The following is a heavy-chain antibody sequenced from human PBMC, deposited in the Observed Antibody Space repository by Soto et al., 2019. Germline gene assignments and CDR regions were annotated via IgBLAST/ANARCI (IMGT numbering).Heavy chain of an antibody. V-gene: IGHV4-39*01. Sequence: LSLTCTVSGGSISSSSYYWGWIRQPPGKGLEWIGSIYYSGSTYYNPSLKSRVTISVDTSKNQFSLKLSSVTAADTAVYYFARHGNYYDSSNSFDYWGQGTLVTVSS. J-gene: IGHJ4*02. CDR2: IYYSGST. CDR1: GGSISSSSYY. CDR3: ARHGNYYDSSNSFDY. D-gene: IGHD3-22*01.